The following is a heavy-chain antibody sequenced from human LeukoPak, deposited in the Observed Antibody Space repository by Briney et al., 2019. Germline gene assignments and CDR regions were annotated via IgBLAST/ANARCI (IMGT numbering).Heavy chain of an antibody. Sequence: PGGSLRLSCAASGFTFSKYWMDWVRKAPGKGLVWLSRINTDGTTTMYADFVKGRFTVSRDNAKNTLYLQMNSLRAEDTAVYYCARLLDRDFWGQGTLVTVSS. J-gene: IGHJ4*02. V-gene: IGHV3-74*03. CDR1: GFTFSKYW. CDR3: ARLLDRDF. CDR2: INTDGTTT.